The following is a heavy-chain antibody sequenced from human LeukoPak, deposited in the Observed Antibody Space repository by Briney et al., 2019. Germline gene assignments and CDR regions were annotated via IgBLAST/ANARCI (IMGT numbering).Heavy chain of an antibody. CDR2: ISPDSGGT. J-gene: IGHJ4*02. Sequence: ASVKVSCKASGGTFSSYAISWVRQAPGQGLEWMGWISPDSGGTDYAQKFQGRVTMTRDTSISTYYMDLGRLRYDDTAMYFFARVRGTTSAGHLDYWGQGTLVTVSS. D-gene: IGHD1-1*01. V-gene: IGHV1-2*02. CDR3: ARVRGTTSAGHLDY. CDR1: GGTFSSYA.